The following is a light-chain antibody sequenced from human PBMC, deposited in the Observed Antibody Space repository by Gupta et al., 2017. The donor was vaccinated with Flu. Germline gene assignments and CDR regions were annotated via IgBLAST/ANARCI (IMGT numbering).Light chain of an antibody. Sequence: HSALSQPRSVSGSSGHSVTISCTGTSSDVGTYNAVSWYQQHPGRAPKLMLYDVAKRPSGVPNRFSGSKSGNTASLTISGLQPDDEADYYCCSYTGPYNPYVFGTGTKVTVL. J-gene: IGLJ1*01. V-gene: IGLV2-11*01. CDR2: DVA. CDR1: SSDVGTYNA. CDR3: CSYTGPYNPYV.